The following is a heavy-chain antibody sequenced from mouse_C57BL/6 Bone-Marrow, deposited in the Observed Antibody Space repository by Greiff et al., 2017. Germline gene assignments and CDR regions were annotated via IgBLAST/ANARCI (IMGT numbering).Heavy chain of an antibody. CDR3: ARKALFYYGYDEGFAY. Sequence: QVQLQQPGAELVRPGTSVKLSCKASGYTFTSYWMHWVEQRPGQGLEWIGVIDPSDSYTNYNQKFKGKATLTVDTSSSTAYMQLSSLTSEDSAVYYCARKALFYYGYDEGFAYWGQGTLVTVSA. J-gene: IGHJ3*01. CDR1: GYTFTSYW. V-gene: IGHV1-59*01. D-gene: IGHD2-2*01. CDR2: IDPSDSYT.